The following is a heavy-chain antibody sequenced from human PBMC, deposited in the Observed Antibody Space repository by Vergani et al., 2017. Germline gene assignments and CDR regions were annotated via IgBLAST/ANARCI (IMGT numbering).Heavy chain of an antibody. D-gene: IGHD3-22*01. CDR1: GYSFTNYW. CDR2: IHPADSDT. CDR3: ARLYGRDSSGSKYFDY. J-gene: IGHJ4*02. V-gene: IGHV5-51*01. Sequence: EVQVVQSGAEVKKPGESLTISCQISGYSFTNYWIGWVRQMPGKGLEWMGIIHPADSDTRYSPSFQGQVTISVDKSISTAYLQRSSLRASDSAMYYCARLYGRDSSGSKYFDYWGQGTLVTVSS.